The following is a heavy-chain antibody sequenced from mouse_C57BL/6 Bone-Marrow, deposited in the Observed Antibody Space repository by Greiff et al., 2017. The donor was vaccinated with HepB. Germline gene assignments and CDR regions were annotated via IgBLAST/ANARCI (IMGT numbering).Heavy chain of an antibody. Sequence: VQLKESGAELVKPGASVKLSCTASGFNIKDYYMHWVKQRTEQGLEWIGRIDPEDGETKYAPKFPGKATITADTSSNAADLQLSSLTSEDTAVYYCAREQLRLTWCAYWGQGTLVTVSA. D-gene: IGHD3-2*02. V-gene: IGHV14-2*01. J-gene: IGHJ3*01. CDR3: AREQLRLTWCAY. CDR2: IDPEDGET. CDR1: GFNIKDYY.